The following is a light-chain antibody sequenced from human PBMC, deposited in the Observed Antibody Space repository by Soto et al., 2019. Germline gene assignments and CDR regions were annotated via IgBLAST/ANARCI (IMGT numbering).Light chain of an antibody. Sequence: EIVLTQSPGTPSLSRGERATLSCRASQSVGSTYLAWYQQKPGQAPRLLISGASSRATGIPDRFSGSGSGTDFTLTISRLEPEDSAVYYCQRYDNSPTWTFGQGTKVEIK. V-gene: IGKV3-20*01. CDR3: QRYDNSPTWT. CDR2: GAS. CDR1: QSVGSTY. J-gene: IGKJ1*01.